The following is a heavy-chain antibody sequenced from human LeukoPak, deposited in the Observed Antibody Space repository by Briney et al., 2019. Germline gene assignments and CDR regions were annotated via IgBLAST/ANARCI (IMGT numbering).Heavy chain of an antibody. Sequence: GGSLRLSCAASGFTFSSYWMNWVRQAPGKGLEWVANIKQDGSEKYYVDSVKGRFTISRDNTKNSLYLQMNSLRAEDTAVYYCAKQGGGMGRGYYMDVWGKGTTVTVSS. CDR2: IKQDGSEK. D-gene: IGHD3-16*01. V-gene: IGHV3-7*01. CDR1: GFTFSSYW. J-gene: IGHJ6*03. CDR3: AKQGGGMGRGYYMDV.